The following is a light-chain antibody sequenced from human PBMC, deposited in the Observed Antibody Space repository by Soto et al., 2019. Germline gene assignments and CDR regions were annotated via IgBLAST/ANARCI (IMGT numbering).Light chain of an antibody. V-gene: IGKV3-15*01. J-gene: IGKJ4*01. Sequence: EIVMTQSPATLSVSPGERATLSCRASQSVGSNLAWYQHKPGQAPRLLIYGASTRATGIPARFSGSVSGTEFTLTISSLQSEDFAVYCCQQYNNWLTFGGGTKVEIK. CDR3: QQYNNWLT. CDR1: QSVGSN. CDR2: GAS.